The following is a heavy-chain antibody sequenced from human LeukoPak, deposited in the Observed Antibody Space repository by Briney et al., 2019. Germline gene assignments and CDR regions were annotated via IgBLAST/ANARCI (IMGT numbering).Heavy chain of an antibody. V-gene: IGHV3-48*03. CDR1: GFTFCSYE. CDR3: ARGKGYGMGIFDY. Sequence: SGGSLRLSCAASGFTFCSYEMNWVPQAPGKGLEWALYISSSGSNIYYADYVKCRFTISKDNDKNSLYLKMNSLRAEDTAVYYCARGKGYGMGIFDYWGQGTLVTVSS. CDR2: ISSSGSNI. D-gene: IGHD3-10*01. J-gene: IGHJ4*02.